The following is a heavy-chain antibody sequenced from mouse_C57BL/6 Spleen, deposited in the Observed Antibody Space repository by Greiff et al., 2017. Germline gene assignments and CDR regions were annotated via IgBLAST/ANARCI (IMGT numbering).Heavy chain of an antibody. D-gene: IGHD2-1*01. V-gene: IGHV1-81*01. Sequence: LVESGAELARPGASVKLSCKASGYTFTSYGISWVKQRTGQGLEWIGEIYPRSGNTYYNEKFKGKATLTADKSSSTAYMELRSLTSEDSAVYFCARYGNYDWGQGTTLTVSS. CDR2: IYPRSGNT. CDR1: GYTFTSYG. CDR3: ARYGNYD. J-gene: IGHJ2*01.